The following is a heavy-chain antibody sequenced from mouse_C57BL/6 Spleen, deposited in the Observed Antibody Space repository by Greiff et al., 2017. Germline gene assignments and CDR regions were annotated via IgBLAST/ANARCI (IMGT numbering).Heavy chain of an antibody. V-gene: IGHV7-3*01. CDR2: IRNKANGYTT. J-gene: IGHJ4*01. CDR3: ARYDWDVYAMDY. D-gene: IGHD4-1*01. Sequence: EVQGVESGGGLVQPGGSLSLSCAASGFTFTDYYMSWVRQPPGKALEWLGFIRNKANGYTTEYSASVKGRFTISRDNSQRILYLQMNALRAEDSATYYCARYDWDVYAMDYWGQGTSVTVSS. CDR1: GFTFTDYY.